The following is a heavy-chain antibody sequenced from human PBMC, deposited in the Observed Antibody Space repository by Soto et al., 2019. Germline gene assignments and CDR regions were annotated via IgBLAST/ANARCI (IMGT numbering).Heavy chain of an antibody. CDR2: INPSGGST. D-gene: IGHD3-16*02. CDR1: GYTFTSYY. Sequence: ASVKVSCKASGYTFTSYYMHWVRQAPGQGLEWMGIINPSGGSTSYAQKFQGRVTMTRDTSTSTVYMELSSLRSEDTAVYYCARGILPNDYIWGSYPKTSGIYFDYWGQGTLVTSPQ. J-gene: IGHJ4*02. V-gene: IGHV1-46*03. CDR3: ARGILPNDYIWGSYPKTSGIYFDY.